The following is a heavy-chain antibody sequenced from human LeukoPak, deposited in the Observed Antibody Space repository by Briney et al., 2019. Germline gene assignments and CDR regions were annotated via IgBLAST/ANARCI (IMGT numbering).Heavy chain of an antibody. J-gene: IGHJ6*03. Sequence: ASVKVSCKASGYTFTSYDINWVRQATGQGLEWMGWMNPNSGNTGYAQKFQGRVTMTRNTSISTAYMELSSLRSEDTAVYHCARGGRSSWFRPALYYYYYMDVWGKGTTVTVSS. D-gene: IGHD6-13*01. CDR3: ARGGRSSWFRPALYYYYYMDV. CDR2: MNPNSGNT. CDR1: GYTFTSYD. V-gene: IGHV1-8*02.